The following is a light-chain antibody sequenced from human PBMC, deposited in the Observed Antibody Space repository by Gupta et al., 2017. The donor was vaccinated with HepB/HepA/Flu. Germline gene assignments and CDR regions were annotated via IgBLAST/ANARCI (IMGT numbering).Light chain of an antibody. V-gene: IGKV3-15*01. CDR1: QSVSSN. Sequence: EIVMTKSPATLSVSPGERATLSCRASQSVSSNLAWYQQKPGQAPRLLIYGASTRATGIPARFSGSGSGTEFTLTISSLQSEDFAVYYCQQYNNWPPVDLTFGGGTKVEIK. CDR2: GAS. J-gene: IGKJ4*01. CDR3: QQYNNWPPVDLT.